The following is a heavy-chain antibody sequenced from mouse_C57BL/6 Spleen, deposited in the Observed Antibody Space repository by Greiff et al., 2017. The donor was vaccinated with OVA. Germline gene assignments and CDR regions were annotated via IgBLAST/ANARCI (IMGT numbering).Heavy chain of an antibody. D-gene: IGHD2-2*01. V-gene: IGHV5-9*01. CDR1: GFTFSSYT. CDR2: ISGGGGNT. J-gene: IGHJ3*01. CDR3: ARQGIYYGYEAWFAY. Sequence: EVNLVESGGGLVKPGGSLKLSCAASGFTFSSYTMSWVRQTPEKRLEWVATISGGGGNTYYPDSVKGRFTISRDNAKNTLYLQMSSLRSEDTALYYCARQGIYYGYEAWFAYWGQGTLVTVSA.